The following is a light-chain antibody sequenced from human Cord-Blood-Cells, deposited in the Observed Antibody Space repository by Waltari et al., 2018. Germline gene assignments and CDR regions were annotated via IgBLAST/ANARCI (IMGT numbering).Light chain of an antibody. V-gene: IGKV1-39*01. CDR1: QSISSY. Sequence: DIQVTQSPPSLYASVGDRVTITCRASQSISSYLNWYQQKPGKAPKLLIYAASSLQSGVPSRFSGSGSGTDFTLTISSLQPEDFATYYCQQSYSTPYTFGQGTKLEIK. CDR3: QQSYSTPYT. J-gene: IGKJ2*01. CDR2: AAS.